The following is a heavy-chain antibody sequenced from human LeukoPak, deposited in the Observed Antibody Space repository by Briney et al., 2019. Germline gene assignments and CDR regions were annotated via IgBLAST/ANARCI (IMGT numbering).Heavy chain of an antibody. V-gene: IGHV4-59*01. CDR3: ARGPTYFSSTSCIDY. D-gene: IGHD2-2*01. Sequence: SETLSLTCTVSGGSISSYYWSWIRQPPGKGLEWIGYIYYSGSTNYNPSLKSRVTISVDTSKNQFSLKLSSVTAADTAVYYCARGPTYFSSTSCIDYWGQGTLVTVSS. CDR1: GGSISSYY. CDR2: IYYSGST. J-gene: IGHJ4*02.